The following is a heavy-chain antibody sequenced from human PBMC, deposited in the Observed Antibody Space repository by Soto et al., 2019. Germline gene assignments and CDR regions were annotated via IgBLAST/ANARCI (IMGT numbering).Heavy chain of an antibody. Sequence: QVQLVQSGAEVKKPGSSVKVSCKASGGTFSSYAISWVRQAPGQGLEWMGGIIPIFGTANYAQKFQGRVTITADESTSTAYMELSSLRSEDTAVYYXXXVATILHYYYYGMDVWGQGTTVTVSS. D-gene: IGHD5-12*01. CDR3: XXVATILHYYYYGMDV. J-gene: IGHJ6*02. CDR2: IIPIFGTA. V-gene: IGHV1-69*01. CDR1: GGTFSSYA.